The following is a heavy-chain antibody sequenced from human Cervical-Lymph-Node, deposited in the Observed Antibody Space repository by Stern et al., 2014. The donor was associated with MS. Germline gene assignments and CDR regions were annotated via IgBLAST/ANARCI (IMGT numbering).Heavy chain of an antibody. V-gene: IGHV3-74*01. Sequence: VQLVESGGGLVQPGGSLRLSCAASGFTFSTSWMHWVRQVPGKGLVWVSRMNSDGSSTSYADSVEGRFTISRDNAKNTLYLQMNSPRAEDTALYYCVRDWGYFDYWGQGTLVTVSS. CDR3: VRDWGYFDY. CDR1: GFTFSTSW. J-gene: IGHJ4*02. CDR2: MNSDGSST. D-gene: IGHD3-16*01.